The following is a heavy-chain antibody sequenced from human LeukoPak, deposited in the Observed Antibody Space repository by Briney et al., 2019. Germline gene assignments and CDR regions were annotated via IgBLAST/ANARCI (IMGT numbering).Heavy chain of an antibody. CDR1: RFTFSDYA. Sequence: GGSLRLSCAASRFTFSDYALHWVRQAPGKGLEWVAVISYDGSNKYYADSVKGRFTISRDNSKNTLYLQMNSLRAEDTAVYYCARDLGIVVVPAAPFDYWGQGTLVTVSS. D-gene: IGHD2-2*01. CDR2: ISYDGSNK. J-gene: IGHJ4*02. V-gene: IGHV3-30*01. CDR3: ARDLGIVVVPAAPFDY.